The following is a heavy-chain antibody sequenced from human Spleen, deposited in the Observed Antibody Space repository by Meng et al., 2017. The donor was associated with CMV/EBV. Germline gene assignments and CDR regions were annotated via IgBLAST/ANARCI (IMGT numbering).Heavy chain of an antibody. D-gene: IGHD3-16*01. CDR1: RIYE. CDR2: ISSSGSTM. Sequence: GGSLRLSCAASRIYEMNWVRQVPGKGLEWISYISSSGSTMYYADSVKGRFTISRDNAKNSLYLQMSFLRAVDTAIYYCAKATRLSIIRRGTTGGFDLWGQGTLVTVSS. V-gene: IGHV3-48*03. CDR3: AKATRLSIIRRGTTGGFDL. J-gene: IGHJ4*02.